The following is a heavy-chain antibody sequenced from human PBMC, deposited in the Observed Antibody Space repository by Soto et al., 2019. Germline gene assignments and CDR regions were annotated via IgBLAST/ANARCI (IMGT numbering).Heavy chain of an antibody. CDR2: IYGSGRGI. CDR1: GLPHSSFA. J-gene: IGHJ4*02. V-gene: IGHV3-23*05. D-gene: IGHD2-21*01. Sequence: LRLSCTASGLPHSSFAMMWVRQAPGKGLECVSGIYGSGRGIEYADSVKGRFTISRDNSKNTVYLQMTDLRADDTAVCYCAKDAVYNDGLWLMDHWGQGTQVTVSS. CDR3: AKDAVYNDGLWLMDH.